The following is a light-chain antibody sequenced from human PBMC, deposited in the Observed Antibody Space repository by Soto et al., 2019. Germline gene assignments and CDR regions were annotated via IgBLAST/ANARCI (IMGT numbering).Light chain of an antibody. CDR2: KAS. J-gene: IGKJ4*01. Sequence: DIQMTQSPSTLSAAVGDRVTITCRASQSISSWLAWYQQQPGKAPKLLIYKASSLQSGVPSRFSGSGSGTEFTLTISSLQPDDFATYYCQQYNSWPLTFGGGTKVEI. CDR1: QSISSW. V-gene: IGKV1-5*03. CDR3: QQYNSWPLT.